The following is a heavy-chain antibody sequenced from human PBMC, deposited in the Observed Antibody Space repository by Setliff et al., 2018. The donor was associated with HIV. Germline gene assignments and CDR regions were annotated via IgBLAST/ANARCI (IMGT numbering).Heavy chain of an antibody. CDR2: IWSDGSNK. V-gene: IGHV3-33*06. Sequence: GGSLRLSCAASGFTFSTYGMHWVRQAPGKGLEWVAVIWSDGSNKYYADSVKGRFTISRDNSKNTLYLQMNSLRVEDTAIYYCTKGVQRLRPYYFDSWGQGTLVTVSS. J-gene: IGHJ4*02. CDR3: TKGVQRLRPYYFDS. D-gene: IGHD4-17*01. CDR1: GFTFSTYG.